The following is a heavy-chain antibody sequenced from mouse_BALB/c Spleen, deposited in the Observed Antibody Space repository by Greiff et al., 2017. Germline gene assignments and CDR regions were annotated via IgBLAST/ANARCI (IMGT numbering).Heavy chain of an antibody. J-gene: IGHJ4*01. Sequence: VQLQQSGAELVMPGASVKMSCKASGYTFTDYWMHWVKQRPGQGLEWIGAIDTSDSYTSYNQKFKGKATLTVDESSSTAYMQLSSLTSEDSAVYYCARSSYYAMDYWGQGTSVTVSS. V-gene: IGHV1-69*01. CDR1: GYTFTDYW. CDR2: IDTSDSYT. CDR3: ARSSYYAMDY.